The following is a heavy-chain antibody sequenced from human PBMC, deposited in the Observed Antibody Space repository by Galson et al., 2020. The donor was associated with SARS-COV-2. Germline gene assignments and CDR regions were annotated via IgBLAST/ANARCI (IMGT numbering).Heavy chain of an antibody. J-gene: IGHJ3*02. CDR1: GGSISSGGYY. Sequence: SETLSLTCTVSGGSISSGGYYWSWTRQHPGKGLEWIGYIYYSGSTYYNPSLKSRVTISVDTSKNQFSLKLSSVTAADTAVYYCARASTMIVVVAAFDIWGQGTMVTVSS. CDR2: IYYSGST. D-gene: IGHD3-22*01. CDR3: ARASTMIVVVAAFDI. V-gene: IGHV4-31*03.